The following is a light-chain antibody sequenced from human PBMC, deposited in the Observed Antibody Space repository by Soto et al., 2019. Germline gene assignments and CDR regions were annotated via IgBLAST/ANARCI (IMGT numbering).Light chain of an antibody. CDR1: QSISSW. CDR3: KQYEVYST. Sequence: DIQMTQSPSTLSASVGGTVTITCRASQSISSWLAWYQQKPGIAPKLLIYKASTLQSGVPSRFSGSGYGTEFTLTISRLQPDDSATYYWKQYEVYSTFGQGTKVDSK. CDR2: KAS. V-gene: IGKV1-5*03. J-gene: IGKJ1*01.